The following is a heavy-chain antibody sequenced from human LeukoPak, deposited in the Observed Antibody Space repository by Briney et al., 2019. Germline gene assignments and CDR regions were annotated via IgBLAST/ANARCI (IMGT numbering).Heavy chain of an antibody. CDR2: ISSSGSTI. CDR1: GFTFSSYE. D-gene: IGHD4-17*01. J-gene: IGHJ4*02. V-gene: IGHV3-48*03. CDR3: ARDRGTFTVTTDYFDY. Sequence: GGSLRLSRAASGFTFSSYEMNWVRQAPGKGLEWVSYISSSGSTIYYADSVKGRFTISRDNAKNSLYLQMNSLRDEDTAVYYCARDRGTFTVTTDYFDYWGQGTLVTVSS.